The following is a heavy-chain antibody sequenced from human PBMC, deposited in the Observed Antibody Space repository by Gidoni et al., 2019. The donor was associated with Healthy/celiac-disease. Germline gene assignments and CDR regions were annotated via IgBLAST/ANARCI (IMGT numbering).Heavy chain of an antibody. V-gene: IGHV3-23*01. J-gene: IGHJ6*02. Sequence: EVQLLESGGGLVQPGGSLRLSCAASGFTFSSYAMSWVRQAPGKGLEWVSAISGSGGSTYYADAVKGRFTISRDNSKNTLYLQMNSLRAEDTAVYYCAKDPFWSGYYRYYGMDVWGQGTTVTVSS. CDR3: AKDPFWSGYYRYYGMDV. CDR2: ISGSGGST. D-gene: IGHD3-3*01. CDR1: GFTFSSYA.